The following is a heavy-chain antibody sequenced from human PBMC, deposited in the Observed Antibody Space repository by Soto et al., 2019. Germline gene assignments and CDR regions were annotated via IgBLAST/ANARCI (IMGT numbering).Heavy chain of an antibody. D-gene: IGHD4-17*01. CDR2: INHSGST. V-gene: IGHV4-34*01. Sequence: QVQLQQWGAGLLKPSETLSLTCAVYGGSFSGYYWSWIRQPPGKGLEWIGEINHSGSTNYNPSLKSRVTISVDTSKNQFSLKLGSVTAADTAVYYCARRTVTLRGLDYWGQGTLVTVSS. J-gene: IGHJ4*02. CDR1: GGSFSGYY. CDR3: ARRTVTLRGLDY.